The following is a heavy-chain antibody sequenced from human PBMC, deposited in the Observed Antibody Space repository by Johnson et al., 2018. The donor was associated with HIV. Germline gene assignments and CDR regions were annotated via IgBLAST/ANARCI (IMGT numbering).Heavy chain of an antibody. J-gene: IGHJ3*02. V-gene: IGHV3-13*01. Sequence: VQLLESGGGLVQPGGSLRLSCAASGFTFSSYDMHWVRQATGKGLEWVSAIGTAGDTYYPGSVKCRFTISRENAKNSLYLQMNSLRAGDTAVYYCARLRRMGTFDIWGQGTMVTVFS. CDR3: ARLRRMGTFDI. D-gene: IGHD2-8*01. CDR2: IGTAGDT. CDR1: GFTFSSYD.